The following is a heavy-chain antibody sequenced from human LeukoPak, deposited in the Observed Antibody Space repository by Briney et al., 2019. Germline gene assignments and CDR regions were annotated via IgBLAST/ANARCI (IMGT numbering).Heavy chain of an antibody. D-gene: IGHD3-22*01. V-gene: IGHV4-59*01. CDR1: GGSITGYY. CDR3: ARGGLENGYHSNHAFDI. CDR2: IYYTGSV. Sequence: SETLSLTCTVSGGSITGYYWSWIRQPPGKGLQWIGYIYYTGSVNYNPSLKSRVTISVDTSKNQFSLKLSSVTAADTAVYFCARGGLENGYHSNHAFDIWGQGTLVAVSS. J-gene: IGHJ3*02.